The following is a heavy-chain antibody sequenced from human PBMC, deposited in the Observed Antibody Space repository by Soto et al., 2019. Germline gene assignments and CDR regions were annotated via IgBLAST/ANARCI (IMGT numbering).Heavy chain of an antibody. CDR3: ARETYDFRYNWLDP. D-gene: IGHD3-16*01. CDR1: GGSIRSGDKY. J-gene: IGHJ5*02. CDR2: IYYRGSA. V-gene: IGHV4-30-4*01. Sequence: QVLLQESGPGLVKPSQTLSLTCTVSGGSIRSGDKYWGWIRQSPGRGLEWIGYIYYRGSAYYNPALRSRVIVSVEPSKNQFSWRLTSVTAADTAVYYCARETYDFRYNWLDPWGQGTLVTVSS.